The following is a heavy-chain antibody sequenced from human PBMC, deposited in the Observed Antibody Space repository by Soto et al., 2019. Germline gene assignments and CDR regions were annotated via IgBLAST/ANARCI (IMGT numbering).Heavy chain of an antibody. J-gene: IGHJ6*02. Sequence: QVQLQQWGAGLLKPSETLSLTCAVYGGSFSDYYWSWIRQPPGKGLEWIGEINHSGSTNYNPSLKSRVTISVDTSKNQFSLKLSSVTAADTAVYYCARPLITMVRGVTPYGMDVWGQGTTVTVSS. CDR3: ARPLITMVRGVTPYGMDV. D-gene: IGHD3-10*01. V-gene: IGHV4-34*01. CDR1: GGSFSDYY. CDR2: INHSGST.